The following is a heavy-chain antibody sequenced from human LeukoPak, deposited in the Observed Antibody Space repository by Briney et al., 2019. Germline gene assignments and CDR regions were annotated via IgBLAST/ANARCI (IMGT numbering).Heavy chain of an antibody. V-gene: IGHV4-61*01. D-gene: IGHD5-12*01. Sequence: PETLSLTCTVSGGSVSRDSFYWSWIRQPPGKGLEWIGYIYYSGSTSYNPSLKSRVTISADTSKNQFSLKLSSVTAADTAVYYCARDGGSDYDRDYWGQGTLVTVSS. CDR3: ARDGGSDYDRDY. CDR2: IYYSGST. J-gene: IGHJ4*02. CDR1: GGSVSRDSFY.